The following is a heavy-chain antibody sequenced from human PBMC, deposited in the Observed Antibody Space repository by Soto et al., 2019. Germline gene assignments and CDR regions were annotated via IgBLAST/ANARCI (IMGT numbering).Heavy chain of an antibody. CDR1: GYTFNSYW. D-gene: IGHD2-21*02. CDR2: IYPGDSET. V-gene: IGHV5-51*01. J-gene: IGHJ4*02. CDR3: ARQATVVTPYYVDF. Sequence: GESLKISCKGSGYTFNSYWIGWVRQMPGKGLEWMGIIYPGDSETRYSPSFQGHVTISVDKSLNTAYLQWTSLEASDTAMYYCARQATVVTPYYVDFWGQGTLVTVSS.